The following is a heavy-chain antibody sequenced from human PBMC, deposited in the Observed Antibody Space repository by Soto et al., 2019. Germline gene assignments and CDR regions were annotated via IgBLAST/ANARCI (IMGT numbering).Heavy chain of an antibody. J-gene: IGHJ1*01. D-gene: IGHD2-21*02. CDR2: IKQDGSEK. CDR3: AREFKVVTAPAEYFQH. CDR1: GFTFSTYW. Sequence: PGGSLRLSCAASGFTFSTYWMSWVRQAPGKGLEWVANIKQDGSEKYYVDSVKGRFTISRDNAKNSLYLQMNSLRAEDTAVYYCAREFKVVTAPAEYFQHWGQGTLVTVSS. V-gene: IGHV3-7*05.